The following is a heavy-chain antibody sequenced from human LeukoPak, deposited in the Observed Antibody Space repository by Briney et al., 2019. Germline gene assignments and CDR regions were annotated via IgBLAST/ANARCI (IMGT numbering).Heavy chain of an antibody. Sequence: GGSLRLSCAASGFTFSSYTMNWVRQAPGKGLERVSSISSSSLFIYYADSLKGRFTISRDNAKNSLYLQMNSLRAEDTAVYYCARGGRGYEDAFDIWGQGTMVTVSS. CDR1: GFTFSSYT. V-gene: IGHV3-21*01. D-gene: IGHD3-22*01. J-gene: IGHJ3*02. CDR2: ISSSSLFI. CDR3: ARGGRGYEDAFDI.